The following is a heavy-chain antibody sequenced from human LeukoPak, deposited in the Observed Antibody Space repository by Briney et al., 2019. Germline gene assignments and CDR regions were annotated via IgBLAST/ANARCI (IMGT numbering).Heavy chain of an antibody. D-gene: IGHD3-22*01. J-gene: IGHJ3*02. CDR2: IYHSGTT. Sequence: PSETLSLTCTAFDYFISSGYYWGWIRQPPGKGLEWIVSIYHSGTTYYNPSLKSRVTVSVDTSKNQFSLKLSSVTAADTAVYYCARAPSIDSSGYRIGGAFDIWGQGTMVTVSS. CDR1: DYFISSGYY. CDR3: ARAPSIDSSGYRIGGAFDI. V-gene: IGHV4-38-2*02.